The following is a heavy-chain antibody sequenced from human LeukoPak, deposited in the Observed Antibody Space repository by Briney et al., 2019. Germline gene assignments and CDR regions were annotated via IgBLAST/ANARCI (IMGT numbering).Heavy chain of an antibody. CDR2: IIPIFGTA. J-gene: IGHJ6*02. V-gene: IGHV1-69*01. Sequence: ASVKVSCKASGGTFSSYAISWVRQAPGQGLEWMGGIIPIFGTANYAQKFQGRVTITADESTSTAYMELSSLRSEDTAVYYCARVDTTVTTYPYYYYGMDVWGQGTTVTVSS. D-gene: IGHD4-17*01. CDR1: GGTFSSYA. CDR3: ARVDTTVTTYPYYYYGMDV.